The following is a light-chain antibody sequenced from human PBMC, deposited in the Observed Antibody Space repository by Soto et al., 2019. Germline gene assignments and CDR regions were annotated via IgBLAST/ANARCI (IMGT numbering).Light chain of an antibody. CDR2: AAS. J-gene: IGKJ2*01. Sequence: DIQMTQSPFSLSASVGDRVTITCRASQSISSYLNWYQQKPGKAPKLLIYAASSLQIGVPSRFSGSGSGTDFTLTISSLQPEDFASYYCQQSYSTPYTFGQGTKLEIK. V-gene: IGKV1-39*01. CDR1: QSISSY. CDR3: QQSYSTPYT.